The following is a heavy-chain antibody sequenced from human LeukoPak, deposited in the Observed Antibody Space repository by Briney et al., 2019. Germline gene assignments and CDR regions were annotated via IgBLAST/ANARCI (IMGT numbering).Heavy chain of an antibody. CDR2: IYYSGST. D-gene: IGHD3-22*01. V-gene: IGHV4-59*12. J-gene: IGHJ4*02. CDR1: GGSISSYY. Sequence: TSETLSLTCTVSGGSISSYYWSWIRQPPGKGLEWIGYIYYSGSTNYNPSLKSRVTISVDTSNNHFSLTLSSVTAADTAVYYCARASRDYYDSSGLLDYWGQGALVTVSS. CDR3: ARASRDYYDSSGLLDY.